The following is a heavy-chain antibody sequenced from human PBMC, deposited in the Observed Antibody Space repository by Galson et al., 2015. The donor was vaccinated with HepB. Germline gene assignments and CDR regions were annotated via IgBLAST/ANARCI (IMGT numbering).Heavy chain of an antibody. V-gene: IGHV4-61*02. CDR2: VYFSGTH. CDR1: GGSIKRGDSH. J-gene: IGHJ5*01. Sequence: TLSLTCTFSGGSIKRGDSHGDWIRQAAGEGLGGIGRVYFSGTHQHNPALEGRVIMSLDTSKNQFSLKLDAVTAADTALYFCARGGVLPGAFDSWGQGTLVTVSS. CDR3: ARGGVLPGAFDS. D-gene: IGHD2-2*01.